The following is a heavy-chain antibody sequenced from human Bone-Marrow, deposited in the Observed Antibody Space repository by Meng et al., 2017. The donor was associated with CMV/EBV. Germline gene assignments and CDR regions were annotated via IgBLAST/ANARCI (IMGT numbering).Heavy chain of an antibody. D-gene: IGHD4-11*01. CDR2: IKQDGSEK. CDR1: GFTFSNAW. V-gene: IGHV3-7*01. CDR3: AKDYSSYDYYYGMDV. J-gene: IGHJ6*02. Sequence: GESLKISCAASGFTFSNAWMSWVRQAPGKGLEWVANIKQDGSEKYYVDSVKGRFTISRDNSKNTLYLQMNSLRAEDTAVYYCAKDYSSYDYYYGMDVWGQGTTVTVSS.